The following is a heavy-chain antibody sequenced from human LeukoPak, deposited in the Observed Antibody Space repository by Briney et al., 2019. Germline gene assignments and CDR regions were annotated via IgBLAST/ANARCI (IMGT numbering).Heavy chain of an antibody. Sequence: GGSLRLSCAASGFTFSSYEMNWVRQAPGKGLEWVSYISSSGSTIYYADSVKGRFTISRDNAKNSLYLQMNSLRAEDTAVYYCARDRYYDSSGYYAPFDYWGQGTLVTVSS. CDR2: ISSSGSTI. V-gene: IGHV3-48*03. CDR1: GFTFSSYE. CDR3: ARDRYYDSSGYYAPFDY. J-gene: IGHJ4*02. D-gene: IGHD3-22*01.